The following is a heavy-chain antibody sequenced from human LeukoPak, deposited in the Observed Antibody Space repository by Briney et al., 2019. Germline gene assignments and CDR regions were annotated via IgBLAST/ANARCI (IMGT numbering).Heavy chain of an antibody. Sequence: SVKVSCKASGGTFSSYAISWVRQAPGQGLEWMGRIIPIFGIANYAQKFQGRVTITADKSTSTAYMELSSLRSEGTAVYYCARHSNYYDSSGYYYDYWGQGTLVTISS. V-gene: IGHV1-69*04. CDR1: GGTFSSYA. J-gene: IGHJ4*02. D-gene: IGHD3-22*01. CDR2: IIPIFGIA. CDR3: ARHSNYYDSSGYYYDY.